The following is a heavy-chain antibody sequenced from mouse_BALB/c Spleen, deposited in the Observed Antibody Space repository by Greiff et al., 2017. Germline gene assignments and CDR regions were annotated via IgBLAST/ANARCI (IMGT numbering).Heavy chain of an antibody. V-gene: IGHV5-17*02. D-gene: IGHD1-1*01. Sequence: EVNLVESGGGLVQPGGSRKLSCAASGFTFSSFGMHWVRQAPEKGLEWVAYISSGSSTIYYADTVKGRFTISRDNPKNTLFLQMTSLRSEDTAMYYCARHNYYGSSLWYFDVWGAGTTVTVSS. CDR2: ISSGSSTI. CDR3: ARHNYYGSSLWYFDV. CDR1: GFTFSSFG. J-gene: IGHJ1*01.